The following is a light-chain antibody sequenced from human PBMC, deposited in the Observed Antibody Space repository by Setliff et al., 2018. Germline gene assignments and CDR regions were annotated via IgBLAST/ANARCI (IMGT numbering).Light chain of an antibody. J-gene: IGLJ1*01. V-gene: IGLV2-14*03. CDR1: SSDVGGYNY. Sequence: SALTQPASVSGSPGQSITISCTGTSSDVGGYNYVSWYQQHPGKAPKLIIYDVTNRPSGVSNRFSGSKSDKTASLTISGLQAEDEADYYCSSYTSSNTYVFGSGTKV. CDR3: SSYTSSNTYV. CDR2: DVT.